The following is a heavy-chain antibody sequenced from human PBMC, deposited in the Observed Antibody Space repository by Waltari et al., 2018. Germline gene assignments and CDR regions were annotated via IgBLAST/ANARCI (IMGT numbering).Heavy chain of an antibody. V-gene: IGHV4-61*01. D-gene: IGHD1-26*01. Sequence: QVQLQESGPGLVKPSETLSVTCTVSGGSVSSGTYYWSWIRQPQGRGLEWIGYLYYSGSTKYIPTLKSLCTRSIDTSQNQVSLNLNSVTAADTAVYYCARGLGERYYLDHFDSWGQGTLVTVSS. CDR1: GGSVSSGTYY. CDR2: LYYSGST. J-gene: IGHJ4*02. CDR3: ARGLGERYYLDHFDS.